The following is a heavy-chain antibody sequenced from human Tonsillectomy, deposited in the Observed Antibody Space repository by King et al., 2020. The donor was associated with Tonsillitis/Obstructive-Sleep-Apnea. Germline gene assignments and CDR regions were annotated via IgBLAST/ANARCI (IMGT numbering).Heavy chain of an antibody. V-gene: IGHV4-39*07. CDR3: ARDFVRFGELNYSFAY. D-gene: IGHD3-10*01. CDR2: IYYSGST. J-gene: IGHJ4*02. Sequence: QLQLQESGPGLVKPSETLSLTCTVSGGAISSSSYYWGWIRQPPGKGLEWIGRIYYSGSTYYNPSLKSRVTISVDTSKNQFSLKLSSVTAADTAVYYCARDFVRFGELNYSFAYWGQGTLVTVSS. CDR1: GGAISSSSYY.